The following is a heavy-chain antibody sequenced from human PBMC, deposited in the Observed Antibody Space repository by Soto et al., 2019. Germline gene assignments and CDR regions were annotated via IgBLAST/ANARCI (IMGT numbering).Heavy chain of an antibody. D-gene: IGHD2-8*02. J-gene: IGHJ4*02. CDR3: AKAAAMNLVDSSLDY. V-gene: IGHV3-33*06. CDR1: GFTFSSYG. CDR2: IWYDGSNT. Sequence: GGSLRLSCAASGFTFSSYGMHWVRQAPGKGLEWVAVIWYDGSNTYYADSVKGRFTISRDNSKNTLYLQMNSLRAEDTAVYYCAKAAAMNLVDSSLDYWGQGTLVTVSS.